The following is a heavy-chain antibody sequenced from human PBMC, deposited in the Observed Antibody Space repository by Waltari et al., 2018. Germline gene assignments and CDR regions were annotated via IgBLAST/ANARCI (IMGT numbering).Heavy chain of an antibody. J-gene: IGHJ6*02. CDR2: INSVGSI. Sequence: EVQLVESGGGLVQPGGSLRLSCAASGFTVSSNYMSWVRQAPGKGLEWVSVINSVGSIYNADSVKGGCTISRDNSKNTLYLQMSSLRAEDTAVYYCERDRSSSWYYYYYYGMDVWGQGTTVTVSS. D-gene: IGHD6-13*01. V-gene: IGHV3-66*01. CDR1: GFTVSSNY. CDR3: ERDRSSSWYYYYYYGMDV.